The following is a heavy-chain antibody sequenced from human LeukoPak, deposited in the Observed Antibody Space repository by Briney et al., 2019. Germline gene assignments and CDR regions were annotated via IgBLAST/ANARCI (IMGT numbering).Heavy chain of an antibody. CDR3: TRPGGYSSSWYRGDY. CDR1: GFTFSGSA. J-gene: IGHJ4*02. CDR2: IRSKANSYAT. V-gene: IGHV3-73*01. Sequence: GGSLRLSCAASGFTFSGSAMHWVRHASGKGLEWVGRIRSKANSYATAYAASVKGGFTISRDDSKNTAYLQMNSLKTEDTAVYYCTRPGGYSSSWYRGDYWGQGTLVTVSS. D-gene: IGHD6-13*01.